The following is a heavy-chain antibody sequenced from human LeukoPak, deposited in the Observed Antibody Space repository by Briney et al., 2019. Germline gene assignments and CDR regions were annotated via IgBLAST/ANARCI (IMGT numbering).Heavy chain of an antibody. J-gene: IGHJ4*02. D-gene: IGHD3-22*01. Sequence: GRSLRLFCAASGFTFSSYGMQWVRQAPGKGLEWVAVISSDGSNKYYADSVKGRFTISRDNSKNTLYLQMNSLRAEDTAVYYCATPSSPYYYDSSGYYFDYWGQGTLVTVSS. V-gene: IGHV3-30*03. CDR3: ATPSSPYYYDSSGYYFDY. CDR1: GFTFSSYG. CDR2: ISSDGSNK.